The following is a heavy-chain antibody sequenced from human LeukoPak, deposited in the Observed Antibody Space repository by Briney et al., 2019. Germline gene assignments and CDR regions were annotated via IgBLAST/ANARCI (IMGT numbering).Heavy chain of an antibody. J-gene: IGHJ4*02. Sequence: SETLSLTCTVSGGSISSYYWSWIRQPAGKGLEWIGRIYTSGSTNYNPSLKSRVTMSVDTSKNQFSLKLGSVTAADTAVYYCAIGYDYVWGSYLFDYWGQGTLVTVSS. V-gene: IGHV4-4*07. D-gene: IGHD3-16*02. CDR2: IYTSGST. CDR3: AIGYDYVWGSYLFDY. CDR1: GGSISSYY.